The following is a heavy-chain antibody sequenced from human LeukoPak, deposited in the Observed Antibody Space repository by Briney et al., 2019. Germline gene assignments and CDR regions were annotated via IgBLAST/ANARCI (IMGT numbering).Heavy chain of an antibody. Sequence: SVKVSCKASGGTFSSYAISWVRQAPGQGLEWMGGIIPIFGTANYAQKFQGRVTITADESTSTAYMELSSLRSEDTAVYYCARGRGWIRDYDFWSGYFNDAFDIWGQGTMVTVSS. J-gene: IGHJ3*02. V-gene: IGHV1-69*13. CDR1: GGTFSSYA. CDR3: ARGRGWIRDYDFWSGYFNDAFDI. CDR2: IIPIFGTA. D-gene: IGHD3-3*01.